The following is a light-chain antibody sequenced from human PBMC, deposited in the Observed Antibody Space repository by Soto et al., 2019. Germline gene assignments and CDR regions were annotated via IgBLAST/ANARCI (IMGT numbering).Light chain of an antibody. CDR1: NIGSKS. J-gene: IGLJ2*01. CDR3: QVWDSSSDLHVV. V-gene: IGLV3-21*04. CDR2: YDS. Sequence: SYELTQPPSVSVAPGKTARITCGGNNIGSKSVHWYQQKPGQAPVLVIYYDSDRPSGTPERFSGSNSGNTATLTISRVEAGDEADYYCQVWDSSSDLHVVFGGGTKLTVL.